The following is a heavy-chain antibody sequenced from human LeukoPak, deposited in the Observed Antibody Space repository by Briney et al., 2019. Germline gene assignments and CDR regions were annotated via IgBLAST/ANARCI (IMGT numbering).Heavy chain of an antibody. CDR2: IYYTGST. CDR1: GASIRSSSYF. V-gene: IGHV4-39*01. D-gene: IGHD5-24*01. J-gene: IGHJ1*01. Sequence: PSETLSLTCTVSGASIRSSSYFWAWIRQPPGKGLEWIGSIYYTGSTHNNPSLKSRVTLSVDPSKNQFSLRLSSVTAADTAVYFCARPVEMSAYFQHWGQGTLVSVSS. CDR3: ARPVEMSAYFQH.